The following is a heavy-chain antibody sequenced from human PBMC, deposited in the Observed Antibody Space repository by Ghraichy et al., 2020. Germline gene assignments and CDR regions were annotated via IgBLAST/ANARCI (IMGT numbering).Heavy chain of an antibody. V-gene: IGHV3-30-3*01. Sequence: GESLNISCAASGFTFSSYAMHWVRQAPGKGLEWVAVISYDGSNKYYADSVKGRFTISRDNSKNTLYLQMNSLRAEDTAVYYCVRGGVYGSGSYYSGYWGQGTLVTVSS. CDR2: ISYDGSNK. D-gene: IGHD3-10*01. CDR1: GFTFSSYA. J-gene: IGHJ4*02. CDR3: VRGGVYGSGSYYSGY.